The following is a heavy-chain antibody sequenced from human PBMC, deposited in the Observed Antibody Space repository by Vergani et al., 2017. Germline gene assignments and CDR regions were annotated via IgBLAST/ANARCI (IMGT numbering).Heavy chain of an antibody. CDR3: ARRSSSYYFDI. V-gene: IGHV4-38-2*02. D-gene: IGHD3-22*01. Sequence: QVRLQESAPGLVKPPETLSLTCSVPVGSISSGNNWGWIRQPPGKGLEWISSVSHSGATYFNPSLKGRVSISMDTSTNYFFLTLSSVTAADTAMYYCARRSSSYYFDIWGQGVLITVSS. CDR2: VSHSGAT. J-gene: IGHJ5*02. CDR1: VGSISSGNN.